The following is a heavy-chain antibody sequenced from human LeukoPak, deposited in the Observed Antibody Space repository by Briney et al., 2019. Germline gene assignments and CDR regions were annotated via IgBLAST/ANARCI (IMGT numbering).Heavy chain of an antibody. V-gene: IGHV4-38-2*01. CDR2: IYHSGST. J-gene: IGHJ2*01. CDR3: ARRGYYDSSGSGSYWYFDL. D-gene: IGHD3-22*01. CDR1: GYSISSGYY. Sequence: SETLSLTCAVSGYSISSGYYWGWIRPPPGKGLEWIGSIYHSGSTYYNPSLRGRDTISVDTSKNQFSLKLSSVTAADTAVYYCARRGYYDSSGSGSYWYFDLWGRGTLVTVSS.